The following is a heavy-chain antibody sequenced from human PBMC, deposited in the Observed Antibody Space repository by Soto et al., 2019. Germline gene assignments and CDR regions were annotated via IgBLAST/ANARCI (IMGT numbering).Heavy chain of an antibody. V-gene: IGHV1-2*04. Sequence: EASVKVSCKASGYTFTGYYMHWVRQAPGQGLEWMGWINPNSGGTNYAQKFQGWVTMTRDTSISTAYMELSRLRSDDTAVYYCARDGIAAADTKNYYYYMDVWGKGTTVTVSS. CDR1: GYTFTGYY. CDR2: INPNSGGT. CDR3: ARDGIAAADTKNYYYYMDV. J-gene: IGHJ6*03. D-gene: IGHD6-13*01.